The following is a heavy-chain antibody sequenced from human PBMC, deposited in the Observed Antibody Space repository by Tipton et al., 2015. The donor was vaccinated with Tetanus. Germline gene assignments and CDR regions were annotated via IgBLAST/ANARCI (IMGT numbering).Heavy chain of an antibody. CDR1: EFSLSTSGVC. Sequence: LVKPTQTLTLTCTVSEFSLSTSGVCVGWIRQPPGKALEWLALIDWDGDGYYSSSLKTRLTISRDTSKNQVVLSMTNMDPEDTATYYCARMQYGDYYLDYWGQGTLVTVSS. J-gene: IGHJ4*02. V-gene: IGHV2-70*13. CDR3: ARMQYGDYYLDY. D-gene: IGHD4-17*01. CDR2: IDWDGDG.